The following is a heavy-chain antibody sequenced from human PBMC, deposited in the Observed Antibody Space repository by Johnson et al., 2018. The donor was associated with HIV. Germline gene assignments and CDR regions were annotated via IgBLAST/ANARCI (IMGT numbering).Heavy chain of an antibody. CDR1: GFTFSSYA. CDR3: AREPRIAAFRDAFDI. D-gene: IGHD6-6*01. CDR2: ISYDGSNK. J-gene: IGHJ3*02. V-gene: IGHV3-30*04. Sequence: VQLVESGGGLIQPGRSLRLSCAASGFTFSSYAMHWVRQAPGKGLEWVAVISYDGSNKYYADSVKDRFTISRDNSKNTLHLQMNSLRAEDTAVYYCAREPRIAAFRDAFDIWGQGTMVTVSS.